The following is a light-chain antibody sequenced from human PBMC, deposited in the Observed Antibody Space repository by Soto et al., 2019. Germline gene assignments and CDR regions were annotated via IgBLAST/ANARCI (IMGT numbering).Light chain of an antibody. J-gene: IGKJ2*01. CDR2: GAS. CDR1: QSVSSN. V-gene: IGKV3-15*01. CDR3: QHYNNWPPYT. Sequence: EIVMTQSPATLSASPGERATLSCRASQSVSSNLAWYQQKPGQAPRLLIYGASTRATGIPARFSGSGSGTEFTLTISSLQSEDFAVYYCQHYNNWPPYTFGQGTKLEIK.